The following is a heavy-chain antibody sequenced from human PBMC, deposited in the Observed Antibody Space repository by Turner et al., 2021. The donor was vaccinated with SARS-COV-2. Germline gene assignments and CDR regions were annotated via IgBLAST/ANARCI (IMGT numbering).Heavy chain of an antibody. D-gene: IGHD1-26*01. CDR2: IYYSGCT. CDR3: ARHSPELRGDYFDY. Sequence: QLQLQESCPGLVQPSENLALPCSVSGGSTSSSSYYWGWIRQPPGKGLEWIGYIYYSGCTYYNPSLKSRVTISVDTSKNQFSLKLSSVISADTAVYYCARHSPELRGDYFDYWGQGTLVTVSS. V-gene: IGHV4-39*01. CDR1: GGSTSSSSYY. J-gene: IGHJ4*02.